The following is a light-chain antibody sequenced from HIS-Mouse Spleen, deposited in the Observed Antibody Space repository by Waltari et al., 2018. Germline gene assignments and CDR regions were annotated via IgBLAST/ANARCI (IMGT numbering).Light chain of an antibody. CDR1: ALPKKY. Sequence: SYELTQPPSVSVSPGQTARITCSGDALPKKYAYWYQQKSGQAPVLVIYEDSKRPSGIPEKFSGSSSGTRATLTISGAQVEDEAAYYCYSTDSSGNHRVFGGGTKLTVL. CDR2: EDS. V-gene: IGLV3-10*01. J-gene: IGLJ2*01. CDR3: YSTDSSGNHRV.